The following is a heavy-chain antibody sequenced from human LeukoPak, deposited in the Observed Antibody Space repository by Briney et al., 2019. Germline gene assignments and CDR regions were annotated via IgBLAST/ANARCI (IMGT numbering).Heavy chain of an antibody. J-gene: IGHJ5*02. D-gene: IGHD6-19*01. V-gene: IGHV1-18*01. CDR3: ARDPREIISVAGFDP. Sequence: ASVKVSCKASGYTFINYGISWVRQAPGQGLEWMGWINPYNDNTKYTQNLQGRVTMTTDTSTGTAYMELRSLRSDDTAIYYCARDPREIISVAGFDPWGQGTLVTVSS. CDR2: INPYNDNT. CDR1: GYTFINYG.